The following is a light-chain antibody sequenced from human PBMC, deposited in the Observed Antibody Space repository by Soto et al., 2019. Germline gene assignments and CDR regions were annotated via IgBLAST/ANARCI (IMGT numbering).Light chain of an antibody. J-gene: IGLJ1*01. CDR1: SSNIGAGYD. Sequence: QSALTQPPSVSGAPGQRVTISCTGSSSNIGAGYDVHWYQHLPGTAPKLLIFGNNNRPSEIPDRFSGSKSDTSASLAITGLQTEDEAEYYCQSFDSSLSSYVFGPGTKATVL. CDR3: QSFDSSLSSYV. CDR2: GNN. V-gene: IGLV1-40*01.